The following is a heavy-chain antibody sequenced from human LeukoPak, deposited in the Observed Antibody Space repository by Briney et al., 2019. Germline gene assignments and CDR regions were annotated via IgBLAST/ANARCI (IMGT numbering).Heavy chain of an antibody. D-gene: IGHD6-6*01. V-gene: IGHV4-59*01. CDR2: IYYSGST. CDR1: GGSISSYY. Sequence: PSETLSLTCTVSGGSISSYYWNWIRQPPGEGLEWIGYIYYSGSTNYNPSLKSRLTISIDTSKNQFSLKLNSMTAADTAVYYCVRNIYTSSYYFDYWGQGTLVTVSS. J-gene: IGHJ4*02. CDR3: VRNIYTSSYYFDY.